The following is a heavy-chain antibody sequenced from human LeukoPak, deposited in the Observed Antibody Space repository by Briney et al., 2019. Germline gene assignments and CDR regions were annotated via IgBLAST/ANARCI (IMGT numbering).Heavy chain of an antibody. D-gene: IGHD3-10*01. J-gene: IGHJ4*02. V-gene: IGHV3-30*18. Sequence: PGGSLRLSCAASGFTFSSYGMHWVRQAPGKGLGWVAVISYDGSNKYYADSVKGRFTISRDNSKNTLYLQMNSLRAEDTAVYYCAKGQITMVRGVRSDYWGQGTLVTVSS. CDR1: GFTFSSYG. CDR2: ISYDGSNK. CDR3: AKGQITMVRGVRSDY.